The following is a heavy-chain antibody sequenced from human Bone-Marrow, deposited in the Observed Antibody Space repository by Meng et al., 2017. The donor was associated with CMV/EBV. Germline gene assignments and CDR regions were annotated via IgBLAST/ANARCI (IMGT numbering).Heavy chain of an antibody. D-gene: IGHD3-10*01. CDR1: GFTFSNAW. V-gene: IGHV3-30*02. J-gene: IGHJ4*02. Sequence: GGSLRLSCAASGFTFSNAWMTWVRQAPGKGLEWVAFIRYDGSNKYYADSVKGRFTISRDNSKNTLYLQMNSLRAEDTAVYYCAKDDVYYYGSGSYQDYWGQGTLVT. CDR3: AKDDVYYYGSGSYQDY. CDR2: IRYDGSNK.